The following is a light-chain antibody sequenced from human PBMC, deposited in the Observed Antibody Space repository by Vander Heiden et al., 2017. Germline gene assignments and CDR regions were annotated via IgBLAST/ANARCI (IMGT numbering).Light chain of an antibody. CDR2: GAS. Sequence: DIVLTQPPGTLSLSPGERATLSCRASQSVSSSYLAWYQQKPGQAPRLLIYGASSRATGIPDRFSGSGSGTDFTLTISRLEPEDFAVYYCQQYGSSPPTYTFGQGTKLEIK. V-gene: IGKV3-20*01. CDR1: QSVSSSY. J-gene: IGKJ2*01. CDR3: QQYGSSPPTYT.